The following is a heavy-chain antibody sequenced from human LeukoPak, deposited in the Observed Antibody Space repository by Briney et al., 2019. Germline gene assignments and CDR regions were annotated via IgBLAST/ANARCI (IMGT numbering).Heavy chain of an antibody. Sequence: PSETLSLTCTVSGGSISSGGYYWSWIRQHPGKGLEWIGYIYYSGSTYYNPSLKSRVTISVDTSKNQFSLKLSSVTAADTAVYYCAREYGSGSSPSFDYWGQGTLVTVTS. CDR2: IYYSGST. CDR1: GGSISSGGYY. CDR3: AREYGSGSSPSFDY. J-gene: IGHJ4*02. D-gene: IGHD3-10*01. V-gene: IGHV4-31*03.